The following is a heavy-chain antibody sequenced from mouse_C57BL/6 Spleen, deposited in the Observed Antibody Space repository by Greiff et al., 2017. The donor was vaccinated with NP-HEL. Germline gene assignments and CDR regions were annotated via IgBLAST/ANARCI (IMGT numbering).Heavy chain of an antibody. D-gene: IGHD1-1*01. CDR2: LAPSDSYT. CDR3: ARRNYYYGSSLDY. CDR1: FYTFPLSF. V-gene: IGHV1-50*01. Sequence: QVQLQQPGAALLHPGASVKLSCKASFYTFPLSFLPFFPHLPFPFLSFLFSLAPSDSYTNYNQKFKGKATLTVDTSSSTAYMQLSSLTSEDSAVYYCARRNYYYGSSLDYWGQGTTLTVSS. J-gene: IGHJ2*01.